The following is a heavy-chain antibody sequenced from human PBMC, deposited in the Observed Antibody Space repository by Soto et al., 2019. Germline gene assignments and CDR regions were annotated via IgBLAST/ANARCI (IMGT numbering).Heavy chain of an antibody. Sequence: EVQLVESGGGLVQPGRSLRISCAASGFNFRDFAMHWVRQAPGKGLEWVSGITWNSGGIDYADSVKGRFTISRDNAKNSLYLQMNSLRAEDTALYYCAKDSGTQYYYYMDVWGRGTRVTVSS. CDR1: GFNFRDFA. J-gene: IGHJ6*03. CDR2: ITWNSGGI. D-gene: IGHD4-4*01. V-gene: IGHV3-9*01. CDR3: AKDSGTQYYYYMDV.